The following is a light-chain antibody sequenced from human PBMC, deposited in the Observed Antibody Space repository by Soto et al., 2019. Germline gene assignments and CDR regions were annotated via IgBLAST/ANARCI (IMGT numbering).Light chain of an antibody. V-gene: IGKV3-20*01. Sequence: VLTQSPGTLSLSPGERATLSCRASERISSNFLAWYQQRPGQATRLLIYGASTRASGISDRCCGSGSGTDVVLTTSSLEPEDFAVYYCQQYGTSPFTFGPGTTVEIK. J-gene: IGKJ3*01. CDR3: QQYGTSPFT. CDR2: GAS. CDR1: ERISSNF.